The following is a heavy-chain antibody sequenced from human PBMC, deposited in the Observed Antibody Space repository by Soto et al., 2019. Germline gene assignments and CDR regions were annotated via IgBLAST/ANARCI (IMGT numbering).Heavy chain of an antibody. J-gene: IGHJ3*01. CDR3: ARENFGAVVHAVFDP. CDR2: IYDTETA. CDR1: GGSVSSGGYY. V-gene: IGHV4-31*02. Sequence: QVQLQESGPGLVKPSQTLSLTCSVSGGSVSSGGYYWNWIRQLPRKGLEGIGYIYDTETAYYNPSLKSRPSITLDTSKNHFSLTLNSVTPADTAVYYCARENFGAVVHAVFDPWGQGTVVTVSS. D-gene: IGHD3-3*01.